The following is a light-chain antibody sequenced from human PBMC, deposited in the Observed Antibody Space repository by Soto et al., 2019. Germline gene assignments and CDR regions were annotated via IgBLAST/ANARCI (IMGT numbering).Light chain of an antibody. CDR2: GSS. CDR3: QQYNNWPPIT. CDR1: QSVSSSY. J-gene: IGKJ5*01. V-gene: IGKV3-15*01. Sequence: EIVLTQSPGTLSLSPGERATLSCRASQSVSSSYLAWYQQKPGQAPRLLIYGSSTTATGIPARFSGSGSGTEFTLTLSSLQSEDFAVYFCQQYNNWPPITCGKGTRLEIK.